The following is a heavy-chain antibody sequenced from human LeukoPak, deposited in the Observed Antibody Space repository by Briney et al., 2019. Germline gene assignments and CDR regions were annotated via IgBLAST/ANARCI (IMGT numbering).Heavy chain of an antibody. V-gene: IGHV4-39*07. CDR2: IYYSGST. CDR1: GGSISSSSYY. J-gene: IGHJ5*02. D-gene: IGHD3-22*01. Sequence: DPSETLSLTCTVSGGSISSSSYYWGWIRQPPGKGLEWIGSIYYSGSTYYNPSLKSRVTISVDTSKNQFSLKLSSVTAADTAVYYCAIRGEGDSSGLSSGRWFDPWGQGTLVTVSS. CDR3: AIRGEGDSSGLSSGRWFDP.